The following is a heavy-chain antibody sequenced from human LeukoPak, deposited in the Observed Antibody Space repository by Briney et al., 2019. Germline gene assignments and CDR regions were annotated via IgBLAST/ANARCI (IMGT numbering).Heavy chain of an antibody. D-gene: IGHD6-6*01. V-gene: IGHV4-34*01. CDR2: INHSGGT. Sequence: SETLSLTCAVYGGSFSDYYWSWIRQPPGKGLEWIGEINHSGGTNYNPSLKSRVTVSVDTSKNRFSLKLSSVTAADTAVYYCARVSSSSSFDYWGQGTLVTVSS. CDR3: ARVSSSSSFDY. J-gene: IGHJ4*02. CDR1: GGSFSDYY.